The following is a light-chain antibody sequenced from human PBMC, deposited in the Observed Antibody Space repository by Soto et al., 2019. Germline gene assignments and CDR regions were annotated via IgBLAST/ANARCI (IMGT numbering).Light chain of an antibody. CDR3: KQYKNGWK. CDR1: QSVSSN. V-gene: IGKV3-15*01. Sequence: EIVMTQSPATLCVSPGERCTLSCRASQSVSSNLAWYQQKPGQAPRLLMYGASTRATGIPARFSGSGSGTEFTLTISSLQSEDFAVYYCKQYKNGWKFGQGTKVDIK. CDR2: GAS. J-gene: IGKJ1*01.